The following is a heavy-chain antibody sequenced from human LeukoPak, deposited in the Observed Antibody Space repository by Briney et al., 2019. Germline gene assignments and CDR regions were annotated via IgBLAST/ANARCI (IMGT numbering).Heavy chain of an antibody. Sequence: GGSLRLSCVASGFTFSRYSINWVRQAPGKGLEWFSYDSSSCRHMYYADSVKGRFTTSRDNAKNSLYLQMNSLRAEDTAVYYCGRVKEASAFDIWGQGTMVTVSS. CDR3: GRVKEASAFDI. CDR1: GFTFSRYS. V-gene: IGHV3-21*01. D-gene: IGHD5-12*01. CDR2: DSSSCRHM. J-gene: IGHJ3*02.